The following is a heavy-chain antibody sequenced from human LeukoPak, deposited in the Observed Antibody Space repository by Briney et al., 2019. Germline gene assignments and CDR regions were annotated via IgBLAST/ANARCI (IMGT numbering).Heavy chain of an antibody. D-gene: IGHD6-19*01. CDR3: ARDAEQWLVENLNFDY. CDR2: ISSSSSTI. J-gene: IGHJ4*02. V-gene: IGHV3-48*04. CDR1: GFTFSSYS. Sequence: GGSLRLSCAASGFTFSSYSMNWVRQAPGKGLEWVSYISSSSSTIYYADSVKGRFTISRDNAKNSLYLQMNSLRAEDTAVYYCARDAEQWLVENLNFDYWGQGTLVTVSS.